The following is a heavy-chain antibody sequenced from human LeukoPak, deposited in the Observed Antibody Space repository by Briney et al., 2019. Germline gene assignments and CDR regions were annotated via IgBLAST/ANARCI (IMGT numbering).Heavy chain of an antibody. D-gene: IGHD7-27*01. Sequence: GGSLRLSCAASGFTFSSYGMHWVRQAPGKGLEWVAFIRYDGSNKYYADSVKGRFTISRDNSKNTLYLQMNSLRAEDTAVYYCARVSGFSTGGYYFDYWGQGTLVTVSS. CDR2: IRYDGSNK. J-gene: IGHJ4*02. V-gene: IGHV3-30*02. CDR1: GFTFSSYG. CDR3: ARVSGFSTGGYYFDY.